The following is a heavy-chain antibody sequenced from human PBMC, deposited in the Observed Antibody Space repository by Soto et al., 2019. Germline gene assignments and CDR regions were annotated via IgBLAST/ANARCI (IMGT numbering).Heavy chain of an antibody. CDR3: ARVSLSCTNGVCSNYYYYYYMDV. Sequence: GGSLRLSCAASGFTFSSYSMNWVRQAPGKGLEWVSSISSSSSYIYYADSVKGRFTISRDNAKNSLYLQMNSLRAEDTAVYYCARVSLSCTNGVCSNYYYYYYMDVWGKGTTVTVSS. CDR2: ISSSSSYI. CDR1: GFTFSSYS. J-gene: IGHJ6*03. V-gene: IGHV3-21*01. D-gene: IGHD2-8*01.